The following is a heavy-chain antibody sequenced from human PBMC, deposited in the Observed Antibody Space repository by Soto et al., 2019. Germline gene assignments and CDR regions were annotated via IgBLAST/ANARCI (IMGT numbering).Heavy chain of an antibody. D-gene: IGHD3-16*02. J-gene: IGHJ5*02. CDR2: IKQDESDK. Sequence: EVQLVESGGGLVQTGGSLRLSCAVSGFRFRDYWMSWVRQAPGKGLSWVANIKQDESDKYYVDSVKGRFTISRDNAKNALYMQMNSLSVEDTAVYYCAAYCYTMTCTHFHGYSWGQGTQVTVSS. CDR1: GFRFRDYW. CDR3: AAYCYTMTCTHFHGYS. V-gene: IGHV3-7*03.